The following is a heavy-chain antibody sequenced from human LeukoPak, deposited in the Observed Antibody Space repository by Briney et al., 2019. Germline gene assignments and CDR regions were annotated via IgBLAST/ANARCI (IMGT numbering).Heavy chain of an antibody. CDR1: GFTFSSYW. J-gene: IGHJ5*02. CDR3: ARDLVYSSVLTRDNWFDP. CDR2: IISYGSST. V-gene: IGHV3-74*01. D-gene: IGHD2-21*02. Sequence: GGSLRLSCAASGFTFSSYWMHWLRQAPGKGLVCVSRIISYGSSTSYADSVKGRFTISRDNAKNTLYLQMNSLRAEVTAVYYCARDLVYSSVLTRDNWFDPWGQGTLVTVSS.